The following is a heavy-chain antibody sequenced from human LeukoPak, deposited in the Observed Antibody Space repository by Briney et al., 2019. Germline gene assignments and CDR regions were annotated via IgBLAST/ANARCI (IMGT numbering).Heavy chain of an antibody. J-gene: IGHJ4*02. D-gene: IGHD2-2*02. Sequence: SGTLSLTCAVSGGSISSSNWWSWVRQPPGQGLEWIGEIYHSGSTNYNPSLKSRVTISVDKSKNQFSLKLSSATAADTAVYYCARGYCSSTSCYTFDYWGQGTLVTVSS. CDR2: IYHSGST. CDR3: ARGYCSSTSCYTFDY. CDR1: GGSISSSNW. V-gene: IGHV4-4*02.